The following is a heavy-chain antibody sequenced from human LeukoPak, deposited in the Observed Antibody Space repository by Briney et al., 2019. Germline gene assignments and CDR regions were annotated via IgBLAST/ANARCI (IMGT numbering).Heavy chain of an antibody. D-gene: IGHD3-10*01. V-gene: IGHV1-18*04. CDR3: ARDLTMVRGVIRYYFDY. CDR2: ISAYNGNT. J-gene: IGHJ4*02. Sequence: ASVKVSCKASGYTFTSYGISWVRQAPGQGLEWMGWISAYNGNTNHAQKLQGRVTMTTDTSTSTAYMELRSLRSDDTAVYYCARDLTMVRGVIRYYFDYWGQGTLVTVSS. CDR1: GYTFTSYG.